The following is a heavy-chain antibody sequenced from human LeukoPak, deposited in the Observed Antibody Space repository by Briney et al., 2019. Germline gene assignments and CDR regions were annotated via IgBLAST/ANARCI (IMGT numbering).Heavy chain of an antibody. CDR1: GFTFSSYS. V-gene: IGHV3-48*04. D-gene: IGHD6-19*01. J-gene: IGHJ4*02. CDR2: ISSSGSTI. CDR3: ARDNSGLYGDYDY. Sequence: GGSLRLSCAASGFTFSSYSMNWVRQAPGKGLEWVSYISSSGSTIYYADSVKGRFTISRDNAKNSLYLQMNSLRAEDTAVYYCARDNSGLYGDYDYWGQGTLVTVSS.